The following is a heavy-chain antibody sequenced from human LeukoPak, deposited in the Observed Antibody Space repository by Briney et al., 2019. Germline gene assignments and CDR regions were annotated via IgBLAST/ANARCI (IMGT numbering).Heavy chain of an antibody. CDR3: TTDRRHYYDSSRDY. Sequence: GGSLRLSCAASGFTFSNAWMSWVRQAPGKGLEWVGRIKSKTDGGTTDYAAPVKGRFTISRDDSKNTLYLQMNSLKTEDTAVYYCTTDRRHYYDSSRDYWGQGTLVTVSP. D-gene: IGHD3-22*01. CDR1: GFTFSNAW. J-gene: IGHJ4*02. V-gene: IGHV3-15*01. CDR2: IKSKTDGGTT.